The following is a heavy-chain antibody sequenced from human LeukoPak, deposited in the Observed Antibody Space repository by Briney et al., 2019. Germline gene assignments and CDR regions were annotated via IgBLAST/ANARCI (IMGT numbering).Heavy chain of an antibody. CDR3: ARDQGFSYYFYYMDV. J-gene: IGHJ6*03. Sequence: GGSLRLSCAASGFTISTYWMNWVRQAPGMGLEWVANINQDGSEKYYVDSVKGRFTISRDNAKNSLYLQMNSLRAEDTAVYYCARDQGFSYYFYYMDVWGKGTTVTVSS. D-gene: IGHD3-3*01. V-gene: IGHV3-7*01. CDR2: INQDGSEK. CDR1: GFTISTYW.